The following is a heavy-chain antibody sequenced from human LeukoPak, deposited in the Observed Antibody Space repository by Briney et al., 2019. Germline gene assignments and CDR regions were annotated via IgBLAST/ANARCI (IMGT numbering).Heavy chain of an antibody. J-gene: IGHJ4*02. CDR2: TYSGGST. Sequence: GGSLRLSCAASGFTVSSNYMSWVRQAPGKGLEWVSVTYSGGSTYYADSVKGRFTISRDNFKNTLSLQMNSLRADDTAEYYCATEVGSGWFCLDFRGQGTLVTVSS. CDR1: GFTVSSNY. CDR3: ATEVGSGWFCLDF. D-gene: IGHD6-19*01. V-gene: IGHV3-53*01.